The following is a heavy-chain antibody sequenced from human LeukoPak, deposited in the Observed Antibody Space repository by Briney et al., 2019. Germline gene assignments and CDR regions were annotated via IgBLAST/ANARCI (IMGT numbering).Heavy chain of an antibody. V-gene: IGHV3-23*01. CDR3: AKVGADDSGWYAFDH. Sequence: PGGSLRLSCVASGFTFSPYGMSWVRQAPGKGLEWVSTISGSGATTYYADSVKGRFTISRDNLKNTLYLQMASVKVADMAIYYCAKVGADDSGWYAFDHWGQGTLVTVSS. D-gene: IGHD6-13*01. CDR2: ISGSGATT. J-gene: IGHJ4*02. CDR1: GFTFSPYG.